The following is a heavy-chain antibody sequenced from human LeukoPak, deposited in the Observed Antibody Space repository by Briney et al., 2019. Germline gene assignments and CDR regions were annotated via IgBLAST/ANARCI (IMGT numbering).Heavy chain of an antibody. V-gene: IGHV1-46*01. CDR3: ARDATRGIGGSYDLDF. CDR1: GYNFSSYY. CDR2: LSPSRGTT. J-gene: IGHJ4*02. Sequence: GASVTVSCTASGYNFSSYYIQWVRQAPGQGLEWMGSLSPSRGTTAYAPKFQGRVTMTRDTSSNTVYMELRGLRSDDTAIYYCARDATRGIGGSYDLDFWGQGSLVTVSS. D-gene: IGHD3-16*01.